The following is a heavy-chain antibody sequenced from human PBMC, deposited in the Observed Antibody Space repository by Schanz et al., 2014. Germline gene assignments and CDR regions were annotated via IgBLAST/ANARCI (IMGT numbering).Heavy chain of an antibody. D-gene: IGHD7-27*01. J-gene: IGHJ3*02. CDR3: ARENLNWEAFDI. Sequence: EVQLVESGGGLVKPGGSLRLSCAASGFTFSNYTMYWVRQAPGKGLEWVSSITSTSRYIYYADSVKGRFTISRDNAKNSLYLEMTSLRGEDTAVYYCARENLNWEAFDIWGQGTVVTVSS. CDR2: ITSTSRYI. V-gene: IGHV3-21*04. CDR1: GFTFSNYT.